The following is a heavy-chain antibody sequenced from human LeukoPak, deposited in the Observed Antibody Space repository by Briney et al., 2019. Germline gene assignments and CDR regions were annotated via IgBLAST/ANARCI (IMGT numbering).Heavy chain of an antibody. D-gene: IGHD2-8*01. V-gene: IGHV4-34*01. Sequence: SETLTLTCAVYGGAFSGYYWSWIRQPPGKGLEWIGEIKHSGSTNYNPSLKSRVTISVDTSKNQFSLKLSSVTAADTAVYYCARMLRGAYYFDYWGQGTLVTVSS. CDR1: GGAFSGYY. CDR2: IKHSGST. J-gene: IGHJ4*02. CDR3: ARMLRGAYYFDY.